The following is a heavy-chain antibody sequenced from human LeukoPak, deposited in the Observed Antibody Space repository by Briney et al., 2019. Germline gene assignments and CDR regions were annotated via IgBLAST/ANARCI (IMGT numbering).Heavy chain of an antibody. CDR3: ARDWGDCSGGSCYIDI. J-gene: IGHJ3*02. D-gene: IGHD2-15*01. CDR2: ISSSSGYI. V-gene: IGHV3-21*01. CDR1: GFTFSRYS. Sequence: GGSLRLSCAASGFTFSRYSMNWVRQAPGKGLEWVSFISSSSGYIYYADSVKGRFTVSRDDAKSSLYLQMNSLRADDTAVYYCARDWGDCSGGSCYIDIWGQGTMVTVSS.